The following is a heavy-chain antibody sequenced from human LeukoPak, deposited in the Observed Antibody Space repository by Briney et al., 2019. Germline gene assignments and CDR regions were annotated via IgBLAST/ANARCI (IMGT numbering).Heavy chain of an antibody. CDR3: ARVRQYYDILTGYPPSFDY. D-gene: IGHD3-9*01. CDR2: ISAYNGNT. Sequence: ASVKVSCKASGYTFTSYGISRVRQAPGQGLEWMGWISAYNGNTNYAQKLQGRVTMTTDTSTSIAYMELRSLRSDDTAVYYCARVRQYYDILTGYPPSFDYWGQGTLVTVSS. J-gene: IGHJ4*02. CDR1: GYTFTSYG. V-gene: IGHV1-18*01.